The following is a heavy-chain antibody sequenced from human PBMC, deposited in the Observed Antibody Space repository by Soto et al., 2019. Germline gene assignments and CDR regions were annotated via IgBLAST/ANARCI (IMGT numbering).Heavy chain of an antibody. CDR2: IKQDGSEK. J-gene: IGHJ4*02. V-gene: IGHV3-7*03. CDR3: ARDRAAGGY. D-gene: IGHD6-13*01. CDR1: GSTFSSYW. Sequence: GGSLRLSCAASGSTFSSYWMSWVRQAPGKGLEWVANIKQDGSEKYYVDSVKGRFTISRDNAKNSLYLQMNSLRAEDTAVYYCARDRAAGGYWGQGTLVTVSS.